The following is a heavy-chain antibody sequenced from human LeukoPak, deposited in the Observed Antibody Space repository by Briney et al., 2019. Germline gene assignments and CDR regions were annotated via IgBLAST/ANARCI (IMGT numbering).Heavy chain of an antibody. D-gene: IGHD5-12*01. Sequence: SVKVSCKASGGTFSSYAISWVRQAPGQGLGWMGRIIPIFGIANYAQKFQGRVTITADKSTSTAYMELSSLRSEDTAVYYCARDQPSSDIVATIMYYFDYWGQGTLVTVSS. CDR1: GGTFSSYA. CDR3: ARDQPSSDIVATIMYYFDY. J-gene: IGHJ4*02. CDR2: IIPIFGIA. V-gene: IGHV1-69*04.